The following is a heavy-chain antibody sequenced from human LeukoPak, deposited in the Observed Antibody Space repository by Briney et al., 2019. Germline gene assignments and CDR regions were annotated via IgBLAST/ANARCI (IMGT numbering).Heavy chain of an antibody. J-gene: IGHJ4*02. CDR2: IRGSGGST. V-gene: IGHV3-23*01. Sequence: GGSLRLSCAASGFTFSSYAMSWVRQAPGKGLEWVSAIRGSGGSTYYADSVKGRFTISRDNSKNTLYLQMNSLRAEDTAVYYCANINEIDLWFGETLLDYWGQGTLVTVSS. CDR3: ANINEIDLWFGETLLDY. D-gene: IGHD3-10*01. CDR1: GFTFSSYA.